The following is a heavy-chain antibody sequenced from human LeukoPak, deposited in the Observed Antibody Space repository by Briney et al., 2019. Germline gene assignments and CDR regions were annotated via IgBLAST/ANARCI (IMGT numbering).Heavy chain of an antibody. J-gene: IGHJ4*02. D-gene: IGHD1-26*01. Sequence: GGSLTLSCAASGFTFSSYGMHWVRQAPGKGLEWVAFIRYDGSNKYYADSVRGRFTISRDNSKNALYLQMNSRRAEDRAVYYCAKEKTRGACDYWGQGTLVTVSS. V-gene: IGHV3-30*02. CDR1: GFTFSSYG. CDR3: AKEKTRGACDY. CDR2: IRYDGSNK.